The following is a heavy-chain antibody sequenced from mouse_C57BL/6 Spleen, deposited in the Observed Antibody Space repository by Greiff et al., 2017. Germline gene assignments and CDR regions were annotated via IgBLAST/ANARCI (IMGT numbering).Heavy chain of an antibody. CDR3: ARSISYYYGSSYGYFDV. CDR1: GYTFTSYW. Sequence: QVQLQQPGTELVKPGASVKLSCKASGYTFTSYWMHWVKQRPGQGLEWIGNINPSNGGTNYNEKFKSKATLTVDKSSSTAYMQLSSLTSEDYAAYYCARSISYYYGSSYGYFDVWGTGTTVTVSS. V-gene: IGHV1-53*01. J-gene: IGHJ1*03. CDR2: INPSNGGT. D-gene: IGHD1-1*01.